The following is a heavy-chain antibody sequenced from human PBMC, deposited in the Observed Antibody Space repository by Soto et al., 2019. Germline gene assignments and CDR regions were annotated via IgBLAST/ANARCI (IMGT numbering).Heavy chain of an antibody. D-gene: IGHD2-21*01. J-gene: IGHJ4*02. CDR3: ARRIPAYIGSRPWGY. V-gene: IGHV4-34*01. CDR1: GGPFSGYY. CDR2: INHSGDS. Sequence: QVQLQQWGAGLLKPSETLSLTCAVYGGPFSGYYWSWIRQPPGKGLEWIGEINHSGDSNYNPSLKSRVPMSGDTSKNQFSLKLSSVTAADTAIYFCARRIPAYIGSRPWGYWGQGTLVTVSS.